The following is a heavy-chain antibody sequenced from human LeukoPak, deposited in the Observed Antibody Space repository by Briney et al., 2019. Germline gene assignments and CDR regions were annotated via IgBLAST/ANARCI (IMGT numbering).Heavy chain of an antibody. J-gene: IGHJ4*02. CDR1: GGSISSYY. CDR2: IYYSGST. V-gene: IGHV4-59*01. CDR3: ARGLWFGELLPYYFDY. Sequence: SETLSLTCTVSGGSISSYYWSWIRQPPGKGLEWIGYIYYSGSTNYNPSLKSRVTISVDTSKNQFSLKLSSATAADTAVYYCARGLWFGELLPYYFDYWGQGTLVTVSS. D-gene: IGHD3-10*01.